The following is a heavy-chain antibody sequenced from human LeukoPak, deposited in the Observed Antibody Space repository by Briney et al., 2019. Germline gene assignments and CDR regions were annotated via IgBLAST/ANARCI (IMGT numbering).Heavy chain of an antibody. J-gene: IGHJ3*02. V-gene: IGHV1-8*01. CDR2: MNPNSGNT. CDR1: GYTFTSYD. Sequence: ASAKVSCKASGYTFTSYDINWVRQATGQGLEWMGWMNPNSGNTGYAQKFQGRVTMTRNTSISTAYMELSSLRSEDTAVYYCATGHPDYDYVWGSYAFDIWGQGTMVTVSS. CDR3: ATGHPDYDYVWGSYAFDI. D-gene: IGHD3-16*01.